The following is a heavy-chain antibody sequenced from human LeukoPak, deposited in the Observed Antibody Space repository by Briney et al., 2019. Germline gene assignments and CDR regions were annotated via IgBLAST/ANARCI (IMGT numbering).Heavy chain of an antibody. CDR2: IDPSGGST. CDR3: ARGGISSWYIVSPGSGWFDP. Sequence: GASVKVSCKASGYTFTGYYIHWVRQAPGQGLEWMGIIDPSGGSTSYAQKFQGRVTMTRDTSTSTVYMELSSLRSEDTAVYYCARGGISSWYIVSPGSGWFDPWGQGTLVTVSS. V-gene: IGHV1-46*01. CDR1: GYTFTGYY. J-gene: IGHJ5*02. D-gene: IGHD6-13*01.